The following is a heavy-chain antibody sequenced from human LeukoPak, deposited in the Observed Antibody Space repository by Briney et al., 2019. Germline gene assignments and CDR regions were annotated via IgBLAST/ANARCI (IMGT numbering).Heavy chain of an antibody. CDR2: ISYDGSNK. CDR3: ARDRRPRYCSGGSCYSGLDY. J-gene: IGHJ4*02. D-gene: IGHD2-15*01. Sequence: QPGGSLRLSCAASGFTFDSYAIHWVRRAPGKGLEWVAVISYDGSNKYYADSVKGRFTISRDNSKNTLYLQMNSLRAEDTAVYYCARDRRPRYCSGGSCYSGLDYWGQGTLVTVSS. V-gene: IGHV3-30-3*01. CDR1: GFTFDSYA.